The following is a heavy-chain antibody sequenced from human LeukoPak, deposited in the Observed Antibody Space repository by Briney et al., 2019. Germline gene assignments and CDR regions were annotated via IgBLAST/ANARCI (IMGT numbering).Heavy chain of an antibody. CDR3: ARVFDTYYMDV. CDR2: INPKSSGT. CDR1: GYTFTDYY. V-gene: IGHV1-2*02. J-gene: IGHJ6*03. Sequence: ASVKVSCKASGYTFTDYYMHWVRQAPGQGLEWMGWINPKSSGTNYAQKFQDRVTMTSDTSISTAYMELMRLRSDDTAVYYCARVFDTYYMDVWGKGTTVTVSS.